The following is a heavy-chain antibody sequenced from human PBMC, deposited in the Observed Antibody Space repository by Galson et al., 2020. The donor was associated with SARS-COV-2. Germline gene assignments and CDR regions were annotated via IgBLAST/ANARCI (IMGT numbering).Heavy chain of an antibody. D-gene: IGHD2-15*01. Sequence: ASETLSLTCTVSGGSISSGGYYWSWIRQHPGKGLEWIGYIYYSGSTYYNPSLKSRVTISVDTSKNQFSLKLSSVTAADTAVYYCARTHSMGDCSGGSCYLDYWGQGTLVTVSS. CDR1: GGSISSGGYY. V-gene: IGHV4-31*03. J-gene: IGHJ4*02. CDR2: IYYSGST. CDR3: ARTHSMGDCSGGSCYLDY.